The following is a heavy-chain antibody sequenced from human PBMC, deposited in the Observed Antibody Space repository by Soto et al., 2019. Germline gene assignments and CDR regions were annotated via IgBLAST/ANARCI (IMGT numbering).Heavy chain of an antibody. CDR1: GGTFSSYA. V-gene: IGHV1-69*06. J-gene: IGHJ5*02. CDR3: ASSHIVVVTAIPDWFDP. Sequence: SVKVSCKASGGTFSSYAISWVRQAPGQGLEWMGGIIPIFGTANYAQKFQGRVTITADKSTSTAYMELSSLRSEDTAVYYCASSHIVVVTAIPDWFDPWGQGTLVTVSS. D-gene: IGHD2-21*02. CDR2: IIPIFGTA.